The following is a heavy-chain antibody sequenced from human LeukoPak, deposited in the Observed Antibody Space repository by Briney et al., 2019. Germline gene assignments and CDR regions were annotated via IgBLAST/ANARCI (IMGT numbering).Heavy chain of an antibody. J-gene: IGHJ4*02. V-gene: IGHV3-15*05. CDR3: TTVTLRPVGL. Sequence: PGGSLRLSCAASGFSFSRAWMSWVRQAPGKGLEWVGRIKSKADGGAIDYAAPVKDRFIISRDDPKNTLFLQLNSLKIEDTAVYYCTTVTLRPVGLWGQGTLVTVSS. CDR2: IKSKADGGAI. D-gene: IGHD3-10*01. CDR1: GFSFSRAW.